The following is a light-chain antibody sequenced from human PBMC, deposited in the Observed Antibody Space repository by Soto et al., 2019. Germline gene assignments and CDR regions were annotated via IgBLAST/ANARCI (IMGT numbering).Light chain of an antibody. CDR3: QQRSSSPYT. V-gene: IGKV1-39*01. CDR2: GAS. CDR1: QSISSQ. Sequence: DIQMTQSPSSLSASVGDRVTITCRASQSISSQLNWYQQKPGKAPKFLIYGASILQSGVPSRFSATGSVTDFTLTISSLQPEDFATYYCQQRSSSPYTFGQGTKVEI. J-gene: IGKJ2*01.